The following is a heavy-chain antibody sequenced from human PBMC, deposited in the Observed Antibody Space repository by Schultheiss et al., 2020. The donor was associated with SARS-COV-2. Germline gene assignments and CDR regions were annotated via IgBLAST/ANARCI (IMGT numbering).Heavy chain of an antibody. CDR3: AGGIAVDDY. V-gene: IGHV4-39*07. Sequence: SETLSLTCTVSGGSITNTGYFWGWIRQPPGKGLEWIGSIYYSGSTYYNPSLKSRVTISVDKSKNQFSLKLSSVTAADTAVYYCAGGIAVDDYWGQGTLVTVSS. CDR1: GGSITNTGYF. J-gene: IGHJ4*02. CDR2: IYYSGST. D-gene: IGHD6-19*01.